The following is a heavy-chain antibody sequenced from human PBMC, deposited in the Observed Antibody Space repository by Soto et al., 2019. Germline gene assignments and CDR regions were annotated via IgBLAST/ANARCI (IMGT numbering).Heavy chain of an antibody. CDR1: AGTFSSYA. J-gene: IGHJ6*02. D-gene: IGHD2-15*01. CDR3: ARAKPYCSGGSCYYYYGMDV. V-gene: IGHV1-69*13. Sequence: ASVKVSSNASAGTFSSYAISWLRQAPGQGLEWMGGIIPIFGTANYAQKFQRRVTITADESTSTAYMELSSLRSEDTAVYYCARAKPYCSGGSCYYYYGMDVWGQGTTVTVSS. CDR2: IIPIFGTA.